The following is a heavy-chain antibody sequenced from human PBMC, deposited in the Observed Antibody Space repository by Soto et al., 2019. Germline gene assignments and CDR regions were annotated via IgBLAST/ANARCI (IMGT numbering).Heavy chain of an antibody. Sequence: ASVKVSCKASGYTFTSYDMHWVRQAPGQRLEWMGWIYGSDKTKVSQKFRGRVTIFRDTSANTVYMELSTLRSEDTALYYCARGDGNFPYFDSCGEGTLVTVSS. CDR2: IYGSDKT. CDR1: GYTFTSYD. CDR3: ARGDGNFPYFDS. V-gene: IGHV1-3*01. D-gene: IGHD3-16*01. J-gene: IGHJ4*02.